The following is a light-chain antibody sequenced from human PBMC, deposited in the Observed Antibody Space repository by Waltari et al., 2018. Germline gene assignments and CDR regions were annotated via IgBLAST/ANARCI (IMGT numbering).Light chain of an antibody. CDR3: QQRSNWYT. CDR2: DAS. V-gene: IGKV3-11*01. CDR1: QSVSSY. J-gene: IGKJ2*01. Sequence: EIVLTQSPATLSLSPGERATLPCRASQSVSSYFAWYQQKPGQAPRLLIYDASNQATGIPARFSGSESGTDFTLTISSLEPEDFAVYYCQQRSNWYTFGQGTKLEIK.